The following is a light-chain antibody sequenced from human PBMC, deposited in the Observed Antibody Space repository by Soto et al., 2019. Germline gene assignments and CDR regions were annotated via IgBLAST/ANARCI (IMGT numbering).Light chain of an antibody. CDR1: QSVSSN. V-gene: IGKV3D-15*01. J-gene: IGKJ5*01. Sequence: EIVVTQSPATLSVSPVERATLSCRASQSVSSNLAWYQQKPGQAPRLLIYGASTRATGIPARFSGSGSGTEFTLTISSLQSEDFAVYYCQQYNNWYTFGQGTRLEIK. CDR3: QQYNNWYT. CDR2: GAS.